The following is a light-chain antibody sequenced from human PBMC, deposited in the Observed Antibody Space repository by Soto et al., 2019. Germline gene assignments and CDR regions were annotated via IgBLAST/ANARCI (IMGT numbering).Light chain of an antibody. CDR1: QGIRND. V-gene: IGKV1-6*01. Sequence: AIQMTQSPSSLSASVGDRVTITCRASQGIRNDLSWYQQKPGKAPELLIYDASSLQSGVPSRFSGSGSGTDFSLTISSLPPEDFGTYYCLQDDSYPLTFGGGNKVEIK. J-gene: IGKJ4*01. CDR3: LQDDSYPLT. CDR2: DAS.